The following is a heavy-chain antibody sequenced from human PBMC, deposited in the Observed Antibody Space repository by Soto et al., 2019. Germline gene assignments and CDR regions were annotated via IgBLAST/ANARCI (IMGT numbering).Heavy chain of an antibody. CDR2: ISGSGGST. CDR1: GFTFSSYA. J-gene: IGHJ3*02. Sequence: GGSLRLSCAASGFTFSSYAMSWVRQAQGKGLEWVSAISGSGGSTYYTDSVKGRFTISRDTSKNPLSLQMSSLTAADTALYYCARIPDWNDAPEWAFDTCGQGTMVTVSS. D-gene: IGHD1-1*01. CDR3: ARIPDWNDAPEWAFDT. V-gene: IGHV3-23*01.